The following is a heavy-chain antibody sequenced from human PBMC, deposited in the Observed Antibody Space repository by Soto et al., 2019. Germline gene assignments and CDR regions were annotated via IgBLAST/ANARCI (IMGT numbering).Heavy chain of an antibody. CDR3: ARDTGPNGYNYYYFGMDV. Sequence: GGSLRLSCAASGFTFSSYGMHWVRQAPGKGLEWVAVISYDGSDKYNANSVKGRFTISRDNSKNTLYLQMNSLRAEDTAVYYCARDTGPNGYNYYYFGMDVWGQGTTVTVSS. CDR2: ISYDGSDK. CDR1: GFTFSSYG. V-gene: IGHV3-30*19. D-gene: IGHD5-18*01. J-gene: IGHJ6*02.